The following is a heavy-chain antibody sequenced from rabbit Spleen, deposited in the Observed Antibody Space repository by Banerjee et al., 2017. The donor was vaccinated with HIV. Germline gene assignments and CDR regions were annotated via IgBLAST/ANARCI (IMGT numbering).Heavy chain of an antibody. CDR2: IYTSSVTT. Sequence: QSLEESGGDLVKPGASLTLTCTASGFSFSNNYVMCWVRQAPGKGLELIACIYTSSVTTYYASWAKGRFTISKTSWTTVTLQMTSLTAADTASYFCARDAGDVYTWYFSLWGQGTLVTVS. V-gene: IGHV1S40*01. D-gene: IGHD2-1*01. CDR3: ARDAGDVYTWYFSL. CDR1: GFSFSNNYV. J-gene: IGHJ4*01.